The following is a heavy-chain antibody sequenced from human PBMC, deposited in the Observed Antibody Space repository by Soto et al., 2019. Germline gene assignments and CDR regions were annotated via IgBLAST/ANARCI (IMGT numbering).Heavy chain of an antibody. CDR3: ARVPYYLHLYYFDY. CDR2: IYYSGST. CDR1: GGSISSGGYY. V-gene: IGHV4-31*03. J-gene: IGHJ4*02. D-gene: IGHD1-26*01. Sequence: PSETLSLTCTVSGGSISSGGYYWSWIRQHPGKGLEWIGYIYYSGSTYYNPSLKSRVTISVDTSKNQFSLKLSSVTAADTAVYYCARVPYYLHLYYFDYWGQGTLVTVSS.